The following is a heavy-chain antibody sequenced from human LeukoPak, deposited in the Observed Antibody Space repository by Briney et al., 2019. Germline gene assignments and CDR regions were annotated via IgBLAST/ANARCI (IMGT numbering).Heavy chain of an antibody. CDR1: GYTFTSFG. V-gene: IGHV1-8*01. Sequence: ASVKVSCKASGYTFTSFGINWVRRATGQGLEWMGWMNPNTGNTGYAQKFQGRVTMTRDTSISTAYMELSSLRSDDTAVYYCARMDGRARLNWFDPWGQGTLVTVSS. J-gene: IGHJ5*02. D-gene: IGHD3-16*01. CDR3: ARMDGRARLNWFDP. CDR2: MNPNTGNT.